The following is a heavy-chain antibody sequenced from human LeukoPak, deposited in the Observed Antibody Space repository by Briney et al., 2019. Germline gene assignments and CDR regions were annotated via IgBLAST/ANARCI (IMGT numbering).Heavy chain of an antibody. J-gene: IGHJ4*02. D-gene: IGHD1-26*01. CDR1: GFTFSSYA. CDR2: ISYDGSNK. Sequence: QPGGSLRLSCAASGFTFSSYAMHWVRQAPGKGLEWVAVISYDGSNKYYADSVKGRFTISRDNSKNTLYLQMNSLRAEDTAVYYCARDLRSLEGAGGAQDYWGQGTLVTVSS. V-gene: IGHV3-30-3*01. CDR3: ARDLRSLEGAGGAQDY.